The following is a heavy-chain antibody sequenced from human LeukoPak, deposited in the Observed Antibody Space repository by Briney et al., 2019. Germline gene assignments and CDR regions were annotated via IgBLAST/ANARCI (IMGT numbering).Heavy chain of an antibody. J-gene: IGHJ4*02. D-gene: IGHD4-17*01. CDR2: IYYSGST. V-gene: IGHV4-59*01. CDR3: ARAAPTNDYLPR. Sequence: SETLSLTCTVSGGSISSYYWSWIRQPPGKGLEWIGYIYYSGSTNYNPSLKSRVTISVDTSKNQFSLKLSSVTAADTAVYYCARAAPTNDYLPRWGQGTLVTVSS. CDR1: GGSISSYY.